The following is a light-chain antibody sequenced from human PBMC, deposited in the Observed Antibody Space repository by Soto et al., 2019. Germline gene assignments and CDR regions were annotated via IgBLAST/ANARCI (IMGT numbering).Light chain of an antibody. CDR1: SIDIGSYNF. CDR3: NSYRTVSTYV. J-gene: IGLJ1*01. Sequence: QSALTQPASVSGSPGQSITIACTGTSIDIGSYNFVSWYQQHPGKAPKLLIYDVGNRPSGVSNRFSGSKSGNTASLTISGLQAEDEAHYYCNSYRTVSTYVFGTGTKLTVL. CDR2: DVG. V-gene: IGLV2-14*01.